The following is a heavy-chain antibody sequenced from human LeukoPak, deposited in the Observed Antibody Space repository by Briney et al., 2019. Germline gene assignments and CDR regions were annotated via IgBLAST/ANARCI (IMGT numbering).Heavy chain of an antibody. CDR1: GFTFSNAW. CDR2: VKSKSDGGTT. Sequence: GGPLRLSCAASGFTFSNAWMTWVRQAPGKGLEWVGRVKSKSDGGTTDYAAPVKGRFTISKDDSKNTLYLQMNSLKTEDTAVYYCATDQTYCTTTSCYRYYFDYWGQGTLVTVSS. D-gene: IGHD2-2*01. CDR3: ATDQTYCTTTSCYRYYFDY. V-gene: IGHV3-15*01. J-gene: IGHJ4*02.